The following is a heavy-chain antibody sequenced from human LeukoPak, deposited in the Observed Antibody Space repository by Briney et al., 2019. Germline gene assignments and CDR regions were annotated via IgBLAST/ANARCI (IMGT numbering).Heavy chain of an antibody. CDR2: IGTAGDT. V-gene: IGHV3-13*01. J-gene: IGHJ4*02. CDR3: ARVGRSYGDYDY. CDR1: GFTFSSYD. Sequence: GGSLRLSCAASGFTFSSYDMHWVRQATGKGLEWVSAIGTAGDTYYPGSVKGRFTISRENAKNSLYLQMNSLRAGDTAVYYCARVGRSYGDYDYWGQGTLVTVSS. D-gene: IGHD4-17*01.